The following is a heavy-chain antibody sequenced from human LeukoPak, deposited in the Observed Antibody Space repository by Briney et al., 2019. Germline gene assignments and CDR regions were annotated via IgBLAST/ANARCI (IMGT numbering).Heavy chain of an antibody. CDR3: ARHIGGGIEDMDV. Sequence: PSETLPLTWTVSGGSIGTYYWSWIRQSPGKGLEWIGYIYVTGTRYNPYLQSRVTTSVDRSRNQFFLKMSSVTAADTAVYYCARHIGGGIEDMDVWGKGTKVIVSS. J-gene: IGHJ6*03. D-gene: IGHD3-16*02. CDR2: IYVTGT. V-gene: IGHV4-59*08. CDR1: GGSIGTYY.